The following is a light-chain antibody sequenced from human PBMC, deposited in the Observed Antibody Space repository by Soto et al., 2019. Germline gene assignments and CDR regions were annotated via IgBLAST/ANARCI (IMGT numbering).Light chain of an antibody. J-gene: IGKJ2*01. CDR1: QRISTDS. V-gene: IGKV3-20*01. CDR2: ATS. Sequence: EIVLTQSPGTLSLSPGERATLSCRATQRISTDSLAWYQHKPGQAPRLLIYATSTRATGIPDRFSGSGSGTDFTLTISRLEPEDCAVYYCQRNSFGQGTRLEFK. CDR3: QRNS.